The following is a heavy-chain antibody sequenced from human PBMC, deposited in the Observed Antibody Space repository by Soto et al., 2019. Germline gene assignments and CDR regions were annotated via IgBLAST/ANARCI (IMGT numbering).Heavy chain of an antibody. J-gene: IGHJ3*02. CDR1: GYSFTSYW. CDR3: ARPGRGYSRSWMAFDI. CDR2: IYPGDSDT. D-gene: IGHD6-13*01. Sequence: PGESLKISCKGSGYSFTSYWIGWVRQMPGKGLEWMGIIYPGDSDTRYSPSFQGQVTISADKSISTAYLQWSSLKASDTAMYYCARPGRGYSRSWMAFDIWGQGTMVTVSS. V-gene: IGHV5-51*01.